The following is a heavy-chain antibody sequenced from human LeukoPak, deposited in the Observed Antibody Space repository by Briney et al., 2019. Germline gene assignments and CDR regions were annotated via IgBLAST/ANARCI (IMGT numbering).Heavy chain of an antibody. CDR2: ISPNSGGT. CDR3: ARGGGRYSVDY. V-gene: IGHV1-2*02. CDR1: GYTFIDYY. J-gene: IGHJ4*02. Sequence: ASVKVSCKASGYTFIDYYMHWVRQAPGQGLEWIGWISPNSGGTKSVQKFQGRVTMTRDTSITTVYMELSGLSFDDTAVYYRARGGGRYSVDYWGQGTLVIVSS. D-gene: IGHD1-26*01.